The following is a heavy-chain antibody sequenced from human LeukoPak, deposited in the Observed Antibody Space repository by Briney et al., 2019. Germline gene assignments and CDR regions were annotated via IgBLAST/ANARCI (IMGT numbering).Heavy chain of an antibody. Sequence: SETLSLTCTVSGGSISNYYWSWIRQPPGKGLEWIGEINHSGSTNYNPSLKSRVTISVDTSKNQFSLQLSSVTAADTAVYYCARLRSTSYWGQGTLVTVSS. J-gene: IGHJ4*02. D-gene: IGHD2-2*01. CDR1: GGSISNYY. V-gene: IGHV4-34*01. CDR3: ARLRSTSY. CDR2: INHSGST.